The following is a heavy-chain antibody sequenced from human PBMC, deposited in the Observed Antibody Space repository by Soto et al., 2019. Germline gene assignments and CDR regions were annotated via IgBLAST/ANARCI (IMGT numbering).Heavy chain of an antibody. D-gene: IGHD2-8*01. CDR3: ASGRPSTDCSSGVCYPVAGYFYMDV. Sequence: QVQLHESGPGLVKPSETLSLTCTVSGGSFSDYYWPWIRQPPGKGLEWVGYTHYSGGAIYSPSLKSRVIMSVDTSKKQISLRLNSVTAADTAVYYCASGRPSTDCSSGVCYPVAGYFYMDVWGKGTVVSVSS. CDR2: THYSGGA. CDR1: GGSFSDYY. V-gene: IGHV4-59*08. J-gene: IGHJ6*03.